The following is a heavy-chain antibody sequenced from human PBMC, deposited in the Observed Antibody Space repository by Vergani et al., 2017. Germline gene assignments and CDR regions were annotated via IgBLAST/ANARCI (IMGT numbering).Heavy chain of an antibody. CDR2: IYYSGST. J-gene: IGHJ6*03. CDR3: ERGDHYYYDYMDV. V-gene: IGHV4-59*01. CDR1: GGSISSYY. Sequence: QVQLQESGPGLVKPSETLSLTCTVSGGSISSYYWSWIRQPPGKGLEWIGYIYYSGSTNYNPSLKSRVTISVDTSKNQFSLKLSSVTAADTAVYYCERGDHYYYDYMDVWGKGTTVTVSS.